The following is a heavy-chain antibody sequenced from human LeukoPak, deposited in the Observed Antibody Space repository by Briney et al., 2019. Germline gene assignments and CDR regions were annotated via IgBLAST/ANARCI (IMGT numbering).Heavy chain of an antibody. Sequence: SETLSLTCTVSVYSISSGYYWGWIRQPPGKGLEWIGNIYHSGSTYYNPSLKSRVTIYLDTSKNQFSLKLSSVTAADTAMYYCARGMTTVTPFDYWGQGTLVTVSS. D-gene: IGHD4-17*01. CDR3: ARGMTTVTPFDY. CDR1: VYSISSGYY. J-gene: IGHJ4*02. CDR2: IYHSGST. V-gene: IGHV4-38-2*02.